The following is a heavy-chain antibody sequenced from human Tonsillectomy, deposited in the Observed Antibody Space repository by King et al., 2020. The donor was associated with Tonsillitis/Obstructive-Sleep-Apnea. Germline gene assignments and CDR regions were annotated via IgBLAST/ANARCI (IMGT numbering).Heavy chain of an antibody. J-gene: IGHJ4*01. CDR3: TAEPATTVTK. Sequence: VQLVESGGGLVEPGGSLTISCTASGFTFYDAWMNWVRQAPGQGLEWVGRIKSKADGGTTSYAAPVKGRFTISRDDSNNTLFLLMNSLKTEDTAVYYCTAEPATTVTKWGHGTLVTVSS. CDR2: IKSKADGGTT. V-gene: IGHV3-15*07. D-gene: IGHD4-17*01. CDR1: GFTFYDAW.